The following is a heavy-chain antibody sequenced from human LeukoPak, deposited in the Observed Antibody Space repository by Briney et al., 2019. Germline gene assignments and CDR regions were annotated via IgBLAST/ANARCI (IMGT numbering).Heavy chain of an antibody. Sequence: PGGSLRLSCVVSGFMFNNYWMSWVPQAPGKGLEGVATIRQDGSDKYFLDSVRGRFTISRDNAENSLYLQMNSLRAEDTAVYYCARDKGFGGSSFDYWGQGTLVTVSS. CDR2: IRQDGSDK. V-gene: IGHV3-7*01. J-gene: IGHJ4*02. CDR1: GFMFNNYW. D-gene: IGHD3-10*01. CDR3: ARDKGFGGSSFDY.